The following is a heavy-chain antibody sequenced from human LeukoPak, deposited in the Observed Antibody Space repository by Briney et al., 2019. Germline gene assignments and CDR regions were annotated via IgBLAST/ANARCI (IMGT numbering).Heavy chain of an antibody. CDR1: GYTFTSYG. CDR2: ISAYNGNT. J-gene: IGHJ3*02. Sequence: GASVKVSCKASGYTFTSYGISWVRQAPGQGREWMGWISAYNGNTNYAQKLQGRVTMTTDTSTSTAYMELRSLRSDDTAVYYCARAGIVPAAPVSFDIWGQGTMVTVSS. V-gene: IGHV1-18*01. CDR3: ARAGIVPAAPVSFDI. D-gene: IGHD2-2*01.